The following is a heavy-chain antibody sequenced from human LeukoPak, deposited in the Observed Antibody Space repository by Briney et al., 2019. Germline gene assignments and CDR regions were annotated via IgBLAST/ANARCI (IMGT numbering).Heavy chain of an antibody. V-gene: IGHV4-61*02. Sequence: SQTLSLTCTVSGGSISSDNYYWSWIRQPAGKGLEWIGRIYTSGSTNYNPSLKSRVTISVDTSKNQFSLKLSSVTAADTAVYYCARSEQWPDYFDYWGQGTLVTVSS. D-gene: IGHD6-19*01. CDR2: IYTSGST. J-gene: IGHJ4*02. CDR3: ARSEQWPDYFDY. CDR1: GGSISSDNYY.